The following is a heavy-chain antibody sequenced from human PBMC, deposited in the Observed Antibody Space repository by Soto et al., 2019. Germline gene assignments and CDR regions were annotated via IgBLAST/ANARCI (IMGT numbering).Heavy chain of an antibody. CDR1: GFTFSSYA. CDR3: ARDLIAARPGWFDP. D-gene: IGHD6-6*01. Sequence: GGSLKLSCAASGFTFSSYAMHWVRKAPGKGLEYVSAISSNGGSTYYAQKLQGRVTMTTDTSTSTAYMELRSLRSDDTAVYYCARDLIAARPGWFDPWGQGTLVTVSS. CDR2: ISSNGGST. V-gene: IGHV3-64*01. J-gene: IGHJ5*02.